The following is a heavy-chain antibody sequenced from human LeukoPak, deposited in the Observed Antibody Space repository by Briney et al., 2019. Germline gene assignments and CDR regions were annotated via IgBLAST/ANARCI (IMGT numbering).Heavy chain of an antibody. CDR3: ARAVGAHNWFDP. CDR1: GFTVSSNY. CDR2: IYSGGST. J-gene: IGHJ5*02. Sequence: GGSLRLSCAASGFTVSSNYMSWVRQAPGKGLEWVSVIYSGGSTYHADSVKGRFTISRDNSKNTLYLQMNSLRAEDTAVYYCARAVGAHNWFDPWGQGTLVTVSS. D-gene: IGHD1-26*01. V-gene: IGHV3-53*01.